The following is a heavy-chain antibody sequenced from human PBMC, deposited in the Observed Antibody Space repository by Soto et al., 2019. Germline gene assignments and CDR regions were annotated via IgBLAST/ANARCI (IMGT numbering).Heavy chain of an antibody. J-gene: IGHJ3*02. CDR3: VRRRRSSGRHDASDI. CDR2: IDYSGGT. V-gene: IGHV4-59*01. CDR1: GGSIGSYF. Sequence: QVQLQESGPGLVKPSETLSLTCTISGGSIGSYFWSWIRQPPGKGLEWIGFIDYSGGTDYNPSLESRVTISIDTSKNQFSLKLSSVTAADTAVYYCVRRRRSSGRHDASDIWGRGTMVTVSS.